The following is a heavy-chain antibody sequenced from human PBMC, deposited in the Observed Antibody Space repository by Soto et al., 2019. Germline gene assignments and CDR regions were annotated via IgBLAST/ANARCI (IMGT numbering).Heavy chain of an antibody. J-gene: IGHJ4*02. Sequence: HPVGSLRLSCAASGFTFRTYAMHWVRQAPGKGLECVAFISYDGKNNYYADSVKGRFTVSRDNSKNTLFLQMNSLRVEDTAVYYCAKDSDFGGYGNIDFWGQGALVTVSS. CDR1: GFTFRTYA. D-gene: IGHD3-16*01. V-gene: IGHV3-30*18. CDR2: ISYDGKNN. CDR3: AKDSDFGGYGNIDF.